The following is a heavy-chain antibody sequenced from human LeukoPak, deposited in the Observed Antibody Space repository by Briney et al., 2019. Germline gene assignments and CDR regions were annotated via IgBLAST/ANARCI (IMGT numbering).Heavy chain of an antibody. CDR1: GDSITNSNYF. J-gene: IGHJ4*02. CDR3: ARRSPLVVVTAAHYYDY. D-gene: IGHD2-21*02. Sequence: SETLSLTCTVSGDSITNSNYFWGWIRQPPGQGLEWIGEVFYNGNTHYNPSLKSRVTISTDTSKNQFSLTLTAVTASDTAIYYCARRSPLVVVTAAHYYDYWGQGTLVTVSS. CDR2: VFYNGNT. V-gene: IGHV4-39*01.